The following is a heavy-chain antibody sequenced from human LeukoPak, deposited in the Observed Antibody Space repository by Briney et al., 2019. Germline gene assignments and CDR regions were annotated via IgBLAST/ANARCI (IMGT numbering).Heavy chain of an antibody. CDR3: ARDLWGVAVAGAGKDV. CDR1: GFVFRNHV. D-gene: IGHD3-16*01. Sequence: PGKSLRLSCGAGFVFRNHVIPWVRQAPGQGLEWVSMISYDGSGKHYADSVAGRLTISRDNSKNTVYLQMDSLTAEDTAIYYCARDLWGVAVAGAGKDVWGKGTTVTVSS. J-gene: IGHJ6*04. CDR2: ISYDGSGK. V-gene: IGHV3-30*04.